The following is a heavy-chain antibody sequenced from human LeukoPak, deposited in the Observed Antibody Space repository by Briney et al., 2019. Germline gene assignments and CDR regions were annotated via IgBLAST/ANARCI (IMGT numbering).Heavy chain of an antibody. D-gene: IGHD5-12*01. V-gene: IGHV3-33*06. J-gene: IGHJ4*02. Sequence: PGGSLRLSCAAYGFTFSSYGMHWVRQAPGKGLEWVAVIWYYGSNKYYADSVKGRFTISRDNSKNTLYLQMNSLRAEDTAVYYCAKDRDGYDSTLDYWGQGTLVTVSS. CDR1: GFTFSSYG. CDR2: IWYYGSNK. CDR3: AKDRDGYDSTLDY.